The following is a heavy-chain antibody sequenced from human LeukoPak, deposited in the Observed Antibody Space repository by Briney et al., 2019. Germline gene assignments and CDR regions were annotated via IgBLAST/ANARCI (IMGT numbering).Heavy chain of an antibody. Sequence: SETLSLTCSVSGYSISSGYFWGWIRQPPGKGPEWIATTHHSGATYYNPSLKSRVTLSVDTSKNQVSLKMTSVTAADTAVYYCTREVWGSTFPDNWGQGTLVTVSS. D-gene: IGHD7-27*01. CDR1: GYSISSGYF. CDR3: TREVWGSTFPDN. CDR2: THHSGAT. V-gene: IGHV4-38-2*02. J-gene: IGHJ4*02.